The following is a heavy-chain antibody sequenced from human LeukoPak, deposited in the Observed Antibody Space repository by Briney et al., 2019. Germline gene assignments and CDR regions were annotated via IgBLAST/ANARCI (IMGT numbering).Heavy chain of an antibody. D-gene: IGHD1-26*01. CDR1: GFTFSSYG. J-gene: IGHJ4*02. CDR3: ARGMVGATYFDY. CDR2: IWYDGINK. V-gene: IGHV3-33*01. Sequence: PGGSLRLSCAASGFTFSSYGIHWVRQAPGKGLEWVAVIWYDGINKYYADSVKGRFTISRDNSKNTLYLQMNGLRAEDTAVYYCARGMVGATYFDYWGQGTLVTVSS.